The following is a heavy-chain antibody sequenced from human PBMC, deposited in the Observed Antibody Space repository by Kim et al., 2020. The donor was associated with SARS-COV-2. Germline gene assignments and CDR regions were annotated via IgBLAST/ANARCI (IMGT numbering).Heavy chain of an antibody. Sequence: TYYPGCVKGRFTISRENAKNSLYLQMNSLGAGDTAVYYCARDRQQLALDYWGQGTLVTVSS. CDR2: T. J-gene: IGHJ4*02. CDR3: ARDRQQLALDY. V-gene: IGHV3-13*01. D-gene: IGHD6-13*01.